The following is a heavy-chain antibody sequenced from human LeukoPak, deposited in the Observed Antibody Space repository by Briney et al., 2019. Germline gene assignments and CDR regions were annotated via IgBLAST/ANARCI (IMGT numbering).Heavy chain of an antibody. V-gene: IGHV3-33*06. J-gene: IGHJ4*02. Sequence: PGGSLRLSCAASGFSFSTYGIHWVRQAPGKGLEWVAVMWYDGSKDYYADSVKGRFTISRDTSKNTLYLQINNLRAEDTAVYYCAKDRETYEYTFDYWGQGTLVTVSS. CDR1: GFSFSTYG. CDR3: AKDRETYEYTFDY. CDR2: MWYDGSKD. D-gene: IGHD6-6*01.